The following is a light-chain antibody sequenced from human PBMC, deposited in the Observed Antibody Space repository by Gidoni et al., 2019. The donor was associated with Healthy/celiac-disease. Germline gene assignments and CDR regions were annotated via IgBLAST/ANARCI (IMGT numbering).Light chain of an antibody. J-gene: IGLJ1*01. Sequence: HSPLTQPASVSGSPGQSITLSCTGTSSDVGGYNYVSWYQQHPGKATKLMIDEVSNRPSGVSKRFSGSKSGNTASLTISGLQAEDEADYYCSSYTSSSTRVFGTGTKVTVL. CDR1: SSDVGGYNY. CDR3: SSYTSSSTRV. V-gene: IGLV2-14*01. CDR2: EVS.